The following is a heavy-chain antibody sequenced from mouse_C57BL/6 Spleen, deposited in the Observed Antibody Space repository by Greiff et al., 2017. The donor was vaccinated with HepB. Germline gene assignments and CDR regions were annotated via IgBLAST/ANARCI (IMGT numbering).Heavy chain of an antibody. CDR2: IYPGDGDT. D-gene: IGHD1-1*01. CDR1: GYAFSSYW. CDR3: ARSGYYGSSYRGSVDY. Sequence: QVQLQQSGAELVKPGASVKISCKASGYAFSSYWMNWVKQRPGKGLEWIGQIYPGDGDTNYNGKFKGKATLTADKSSSTAYMQLSSLTSEDSAVYFCARSGYYGSSYRGSVDYWGQGTTLTVSS. J-gene: IGHJ2*01. V-gene: IGHV1-80*01.